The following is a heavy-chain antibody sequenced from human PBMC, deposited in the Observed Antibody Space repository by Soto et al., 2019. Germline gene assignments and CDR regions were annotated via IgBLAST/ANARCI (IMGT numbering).Heavy chain of an antibody. V-gene: IGHV5-51*01. Sequence: PGESLKISCKGSGYNFASYWLGWVRQMPGKGLEWMGLIYPGDSDTRYSPSFQGQVTISADKSISTAYLQWSSLQASDTAIYYCARREKCGGGCYALKFDDWGQGTLVTVCS. J-gene: IGHJ4*02. CDR1: GYNFASYW. CDR2: IYPGDSDT. D-gene: IGHD2-21*02. CDR3: ARREKCGGGCYALKFDD.